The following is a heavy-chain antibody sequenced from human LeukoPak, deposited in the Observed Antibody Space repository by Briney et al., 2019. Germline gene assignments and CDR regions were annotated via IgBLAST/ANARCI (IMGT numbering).Heavy chain of an antibody. CDR3: ARVGNTYYYDSSGSNGFDI. CDR2: INPNSGTT. J-gene: IGHJ3*02. D-gene: IGHD3-22*01. CDR1: GYTFTDYY. Sequence: GASVKVSCKASGYTFTDYYMHWVRQAPGQGLEWVGIINPNSGTTSYAQKFQGRVTMTRDTSTTTVYMELSSLTSEDTAVYYCARVGNTYYYDSSGSNGFDIWGQGTLVTVFS. V-gene: IGHV1-46*01.